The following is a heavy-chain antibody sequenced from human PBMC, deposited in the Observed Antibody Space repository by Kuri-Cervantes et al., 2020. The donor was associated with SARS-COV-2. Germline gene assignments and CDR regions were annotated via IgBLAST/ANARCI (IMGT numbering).Heavy chain of an antibody. V-gene: IGHV3-23*01. D-gene: IGHD5-18*01. CDR3: TTDQLWSHIMDV. CDR1: CFTFSSYA. J-gene: IGHJ6*02. Sequence: GASLKISCAASCFTFSSYAMSWVRQAPGGGLAWVSAISDSGGSTYYADSVNGRFTISRDNSKNTLYLQMNSLKSEDTAVYYCTTDQLWSHIMDVWGQGTTVTVSS. CDR2: ISDSGGST.